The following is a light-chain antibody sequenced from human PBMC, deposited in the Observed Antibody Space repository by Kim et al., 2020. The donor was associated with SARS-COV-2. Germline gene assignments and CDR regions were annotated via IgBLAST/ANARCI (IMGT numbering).Light chain of an antibody. V-gene: IGLV3-27*01. CDR1: VLPKKY. CDR2: KDS. J-gene: IGLJ2*01. Sequence: SVPPGQTARITCSGDVLPKKYARWFQQKPGQAPVLVIYKDSERPSGIPEPFSGSSSGATVTLTISGAQVDDEADYYCYSTVDNNLVFGGGTQLTVL. CDR3: YSTVDNNLV.